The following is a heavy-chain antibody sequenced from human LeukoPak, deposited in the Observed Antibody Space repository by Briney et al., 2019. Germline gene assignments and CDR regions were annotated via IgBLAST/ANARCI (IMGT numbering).Heavy chain of an antibody. D-gene: IGHD3-3*01. J-gene: IGHJ4*02. V-gene: IGHV1-2*02. CDR1: GYTFTGYY. Sequence: ASVKVSCKASGYTFTGYYMHWVRQAPGQGLEWMGWINPNSGGTNYAQKFQGRVTMTRDTSISTAYMELSRLRSDDTAVYYCARDPIYDVWSGQHDYWGQGTLVTVSS. CDR3: ARDPIYDVWSGQHDY. CDR2: INPNSGGT.